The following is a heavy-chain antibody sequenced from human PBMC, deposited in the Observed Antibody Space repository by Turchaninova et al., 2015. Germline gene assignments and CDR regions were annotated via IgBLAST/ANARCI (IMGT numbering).Heavy chain of an antibody. CDR3: VAGLGDY. D-gene: IGHD2-21*01. CDR1: GFTFDNYW. Sequence: EVQLVESGGGLVQPGGSLRLSCTASGFTFDNYWMPWVRHVSGKGLVGVSRITNDEALTTYAAAVKGRFTISRDNAKNTLYLHMNSRRADDTAVYLCVAGLGDYWGQGALVTVSS. V-gene: IGHV3-74*03. J-gene: IGHJ4*02. CDR2: ITNDEALT.